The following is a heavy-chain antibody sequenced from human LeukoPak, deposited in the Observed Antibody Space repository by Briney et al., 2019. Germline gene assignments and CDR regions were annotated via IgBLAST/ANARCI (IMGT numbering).Heavy chain of an antibody. CDR1: GFSLSTSGMC. V-gene: IGHV2-70*11. D-gene: IGHD6-13*01. CDR3: ARTTAPNSSSWYGVYYYYMDV. Sequence: ESGPALMKPTQTLTLTCTFSGFSLSTSGMCVSRIRQPPGKALEWLARIDWDDDKYYSTSLKTRLTISKDTSKNQVVLTMTNMDPVDTATYYCARTTAPNSSSWYGVYYYYMDVWGKGTTVTVSS. J-gene: IGHJ6*03. CDR2: IDWDDDK.